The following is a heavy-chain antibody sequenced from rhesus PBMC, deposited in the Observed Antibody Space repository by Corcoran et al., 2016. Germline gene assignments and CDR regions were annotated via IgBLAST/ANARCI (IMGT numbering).Heavy chain of an antibody. CDR2: ITYDGSKK. CDR1: GFTFSSYV. D-gene: IGHD3-3*01. CDR3: ARAALQFLDWLAYGLDS. Sequence: EVQLVESGGGLVQPGGSLRLSCAASGFTFSSYVLHWVLQAPGKGLGWVAFITYDGSKKDYADSVKDRFTISRDNSKNMLYLQMNNLKLEDTAVYYCARAALQFLDWLAYGLDSWGQGVVVTVSS. V-gene: IGHV3-54*02. J-gene: IGHJ6*01.